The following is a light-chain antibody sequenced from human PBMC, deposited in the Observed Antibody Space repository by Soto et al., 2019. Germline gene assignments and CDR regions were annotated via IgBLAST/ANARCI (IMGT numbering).Light chain of an antibody. V-gene: IGLV2-14*01. Sequence: QSALTQPASVSGSPGQSITISCSGTSNDVGGYNYVSWYQQHPGKAPNLMIYEVSNRPSGVSNRFSGSKSGNTASLTISGLQAEDEADYYCSSYTSSSTLGGVFGGGTKLTVL. CDR3: SSYTSSSTLGGV. J-gene: IGLJ3*02. CDR1: SNDVGGYNY. CDR2: EVS.